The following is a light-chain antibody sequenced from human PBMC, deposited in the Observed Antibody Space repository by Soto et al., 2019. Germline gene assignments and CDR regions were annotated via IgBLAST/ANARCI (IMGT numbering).Light chain of an antibody. Sequence: DIQMTQSPSTLSASVGDRVTITCRASQSISSWLAWYQQRPGKAPNLLIYKASNLESGVPSRFSGSGSGTELTLTISSLHPDDFANYYWQQYYTSPWTFGPGTKVEIK. J-gene: IGKJ1*01. V-gene: IGKV1-5*03. CDR3: QQYYTSPWT. CDR1: QSISSW. CDR2: KAS.